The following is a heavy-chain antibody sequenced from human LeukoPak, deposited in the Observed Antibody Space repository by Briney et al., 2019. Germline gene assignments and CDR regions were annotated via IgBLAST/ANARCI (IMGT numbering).Heavy chain of an antibody. CDR2: INPDGSQT. CDR1: GFTFSSYW. J-gene: IGHJ5*02. Sequence: GSLRLSCAASGFTFSSYWMNWVRQAPGKGLEWVALINPDGSQTNYVDSVKGRLTISRDNAETSLYLQMNSLRAEDTAVYYCARDPGYGALDPWGQGTLVTVSS. CDR3: ARDPGYGALDP. D-gene: IGHD4-17*01. V-gene: IGHV3-7*01.